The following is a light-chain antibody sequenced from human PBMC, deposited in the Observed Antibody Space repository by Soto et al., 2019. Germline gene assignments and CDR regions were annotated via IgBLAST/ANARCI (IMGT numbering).Light chain of an antibody. J-gene: IGKJ5*01. CDR3: QQTHAVPLT. CDR2: AAS. CDR1: QRIGNY. Sequence: DVQMTQSPSSLSASVGDRVTIACRVRQRIGNYLNWYQQKPGEAPKAMLFAASSLRSGVPSRFSGSGYGTDFTLTINNLHPEDSATYYCQQTHAVPLTFSQGTRL. V-gene: IGKV1-39*01.